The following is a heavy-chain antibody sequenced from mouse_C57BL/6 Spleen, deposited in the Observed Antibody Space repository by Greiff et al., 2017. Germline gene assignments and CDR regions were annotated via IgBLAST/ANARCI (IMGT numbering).Heavy chain of an antibody. CDR3: ARGPYYYGSRVFAY. Sequence: QVQLQQPGAELVKPGASVKLSCKASGYTFTSYWMQWVKQRPGQGLEWIGEIDPSDSYTNYNQKFKGKATLTVDTSSSTAYMQLSSLTSEDSAVYYCARGPYYYGSRVFAYWGQGTLVTVSA. D-gene: IGHD1-1*01. J-gene: IGHJ3*01. CDR2: IDPSDSYT. V-gene: IGHV1-50*01. CDR1: GYTFTSYW.